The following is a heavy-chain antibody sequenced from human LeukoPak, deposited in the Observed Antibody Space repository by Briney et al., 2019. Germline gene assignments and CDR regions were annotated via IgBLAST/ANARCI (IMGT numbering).Heavy chain of an antibody. CDR3: ARAIYCSGGSCYPSYNWFDP. Sequence: GESLKISCKGSGYSFTSYWIDWVRQMPGKGLEWMGIIYPGDSDTRYSPSFQGQVTISADKSINTAYLQWSSLKASDTAMYYCARAIYCSGGSCYPSYNWFDPWGQGTLVTVSS. V-gene: IGHV5-51*01. D-gene: IGHD2-15*01. CDR1: GYSFTSYW. CDR2: IYPGDSDT. J-gene: IGHJ5*02.